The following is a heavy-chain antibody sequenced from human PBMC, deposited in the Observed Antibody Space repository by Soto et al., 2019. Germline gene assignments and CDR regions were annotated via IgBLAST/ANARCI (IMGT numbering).Heavy chain of an antibody. Sequence: PSETLSLTGTVSGASLSGSYWSWIRRPAGKGLEWIGRIYFTGSTNYNPSLRGRVTMSVDTSKNQFSLRLNPVTAADTAMYYCGRHPPGPTTEGAPSYFDLWGRGTLVTVSS. V-gene: IGHV4-4*07. CDR2: IYFTGST. CDR3: GRHPPGPTTEGAPSYFDL. D-gene: IGHD1-1*01. CDR1: GASLSGSY. J-gene: IGHJ2*01.